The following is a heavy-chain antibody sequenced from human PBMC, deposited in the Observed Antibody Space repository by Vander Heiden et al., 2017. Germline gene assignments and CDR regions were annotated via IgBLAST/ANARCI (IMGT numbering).Heavy chain of an antibody. CDR1: GFTFSSYS. Sequence: EVQLVESGGGLVKPGGSLSLSCAASGFTFSSYSMNWVRQAPGKGREWVSSISSSSSYIYYADSVKGRFTISRDNAKNSLYLQMNSLRAEDTAVYYCARDELNVDTAMASFDYWGQGTLVTVSS. CDR2: ISSSSSYI. J-gene: IGHJ4*02. CDR3: ARDELNVDTAMASFDY. V-gene: IGHV3-21*01. D-gene: IGHD5-18*01.